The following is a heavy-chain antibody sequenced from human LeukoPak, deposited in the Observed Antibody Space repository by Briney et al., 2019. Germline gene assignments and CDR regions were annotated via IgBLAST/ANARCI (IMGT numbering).Heavy chain of an antibody. J-gene: IGHJ4*02. CDR2: INPNSGGT. CDR1: GYTFTTYY. D-gene: IGHD6-19*01. V-gene: IGHV1-2*02. Sequence: ASVKVSCKASGYTFTTYYMHWVRQAPGQGLEWMGWINPNSGGTNYAQKFQGRVTMTRDTSISTVYMELSSLKSDDTAVYYCAISSSSRDSDFDYWGQGTLVTVSS. CDR3: AISSSSRDSDFDY.